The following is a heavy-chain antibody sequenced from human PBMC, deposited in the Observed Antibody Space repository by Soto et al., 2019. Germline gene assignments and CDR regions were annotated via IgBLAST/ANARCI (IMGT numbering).Heavy chain of an antibody. V-gene: IGHV3-30-3*01. D-gene: IGHD2-15*01. Sequence: GGSLRLSCAASGFTFSSYAMHWVRQAPGKGLEWVAVISYDGSNKYYADSVKGRFTISRGNSKNTLYLQMNSLRAEDTAVYYCARGYCGGGSCPAPFDYWGQGTLVTVSS. CDR3: ARGYCGGGSCPAPFDY. CDR2: ISYDGSNK. CDR1: GFTFSSYA. J-gene: IGHJ4*02.